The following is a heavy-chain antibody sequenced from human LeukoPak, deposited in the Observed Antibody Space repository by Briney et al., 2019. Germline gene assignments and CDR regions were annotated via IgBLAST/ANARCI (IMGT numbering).Heavy chain of an antibody. V-gene: IGHV3-23*01. CDR2: ISGSGGNT. CDR1: GFTFSSYA. Sequence: LPGGSLRLSCAASGFTFSSYAMSWVRQAPGKGLEWVSAISGSGGNTYYADSVKGRFTISRDNSKNTLYLQMNSLRAEDTAVYYCAKNGHGSGSYYPRTKYYFDYWGQGTLVTVSS. J-gene: IGHJ4*02. D-gene: IGHD3-10*01. CDR3: AKNGHGSGSYYPRTKYYFDY.